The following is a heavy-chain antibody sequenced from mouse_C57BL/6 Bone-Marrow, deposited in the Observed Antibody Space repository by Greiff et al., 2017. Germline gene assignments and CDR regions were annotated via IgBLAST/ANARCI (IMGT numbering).Heavy chain of an antibody. CDR3: ARSGYLGMDH. Sequence: VQLKESGGGLVKPGGSLKLSCAASGFTFSDYGMHWVRQAPEKGLEWVAYISSGSSTIYYADTVKGRFTISRDNAKNTLFLQMTSLRSEDTAMYYCARSGYLGMDHWGQGTSVTVSS. V-gene: IGHV5-17*01. CDR2: ISSGSSTI. CDR1: GFTFSDYG. D-gene: IGHD5-1*01. J-gene: IGHJ4*01.